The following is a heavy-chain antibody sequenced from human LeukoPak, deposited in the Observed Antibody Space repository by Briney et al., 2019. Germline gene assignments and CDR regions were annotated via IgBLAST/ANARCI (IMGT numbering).Heavy chain of an antibody. Sequence: ASVKVSCEVSGYTLTELSMHWVRQAPGKGLEWMGGFDPEDGETIYAQKFQGRVTMTEDTSADTAYMELSSLRSEDTAVYYRATALDAISYYFDYWGQGTLVTVSS. V-gene: IGHV1-24*01. CDR1: GYTLTELS. CDR2: FDPEDGET. CDR3: ATALDAISYYFDY. J-gene: IGHJ4*02.